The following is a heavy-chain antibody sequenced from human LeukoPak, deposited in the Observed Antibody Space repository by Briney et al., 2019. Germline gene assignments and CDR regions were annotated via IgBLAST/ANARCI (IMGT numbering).Heavy chain of an antibody. J-gene: IGHJ5*02. V-gene: IGHV3-74*01. D-gene: IGHD2-15*01. CDR1: GFTFSSYW. Sequence: GGSLRLSCAASGFTFSSYWMHWVRQAAGKGLVWVSRINSDGSSTSYADSVKGRFTISRDNAKNTLYLQMNSLRAEDTAVYYCARDGQDIVVVVAATPCGWFDPWGQGTLVTVSS. CDR2: INSDGSST. CDR3: ARDGQDIVVVVAATPCGWFDP.